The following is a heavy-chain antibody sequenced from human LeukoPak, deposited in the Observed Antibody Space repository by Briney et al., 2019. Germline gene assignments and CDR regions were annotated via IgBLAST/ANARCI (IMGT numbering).Heavy chain of an antibody. D-gene: IGHD6-13*01. Sequence: SQTLSLTCAISGGNVSSNSAAWNWIRHSPSRGLEWLGRTYYRSKWYNDYAVSVKSRITINPDTSKNQFSLQLNSVTPEDTAVYYCARSRRSSSWYWGEGNFDYWGQGTLATVSS. CDR3: ARSRRSSSWYWGEGNFDY. CDR2: TYYRSKWYN. V-gene: IGHV6-1*01. CDR1: GGNVSSNSAA. J-gene: IGHJ4*02.